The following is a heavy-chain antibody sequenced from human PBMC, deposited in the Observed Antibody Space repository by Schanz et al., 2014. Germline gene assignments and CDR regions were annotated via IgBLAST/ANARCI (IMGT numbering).Heavy chain of an antibody. V-gene: IGHV1-8*01. CDR1: GYPFTSDD. CDR3: ARGTMPGTFDI. D-gene: IGHD1-1*01. J-gene: IGHJ3*02. Sequence: QVQLVQSGAEVKKPGASVKVSCRASGYPFTSDDITWVRQAPGQGLEWMGWMNPNSGDTGYPRKFQDRVTMTRNASRSTAYMELNSLTSEDTAVYYCARGTMPGTFDIWGQGTMVTVSS. CDR2: MNPNSGDT.